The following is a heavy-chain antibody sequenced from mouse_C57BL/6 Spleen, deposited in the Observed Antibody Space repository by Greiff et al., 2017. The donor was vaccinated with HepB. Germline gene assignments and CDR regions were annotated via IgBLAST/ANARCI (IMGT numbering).Heavy chain of an antibody. CDR2: IHPNSGST. J-gene: IGHJ2*01. V-gene: IGHV1-64*01. Sequence: QVQLQQPGAELVKPGASVMLSCKASGYTFTSYWMHWVKQRPGQGLEWIGMIHPNSGSTNYNEKFKSKATLTVDKSSSTAYMQLSSLTSEDSAVYYCARATTVVAPFDYWGQGTTLTVSS. CDR1: GYTFTSYW. CDR3: ARATTVVAPFDY. D-gene: IGHD1-1*01.